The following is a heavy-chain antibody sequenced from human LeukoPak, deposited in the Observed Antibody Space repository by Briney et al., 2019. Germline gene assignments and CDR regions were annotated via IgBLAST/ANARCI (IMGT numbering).Heavy chain of an antibody. CDR1: GFTFSSYS. V-gene: IGHV3-21*01. D-gene: IGHD5-18*01. CDR3: ARGRRQLYRYYYYYMDV. Sequence: GGSLRLSCAASGFTFSSYSMNWVRQAPGKGLEWVSSISSSSSSYIYYADSVKGRFTISRDNAKNSLYLQMNSLRAEDTAVYYCARGRRQLYRYYYYYMDVWGKGTTVTISS. J-gene: IGHJ6*03. CDR2: ISSSSSSYI.